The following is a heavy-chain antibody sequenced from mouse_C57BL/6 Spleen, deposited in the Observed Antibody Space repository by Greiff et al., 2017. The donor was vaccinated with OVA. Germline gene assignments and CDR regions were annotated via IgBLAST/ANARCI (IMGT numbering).Heavy chain of an antibody. D-gene: IGHD1-1*01. CDR3: ARDRGYSSWFAY. J-gene: IGHJ3*01. V-gene: IGHV5-4*01. Sequence: DVHLVESGGGLVKPGGSLKLSCAASGFTFSSYAMSWVRQTPEKRLEWVATISDGGSYTYYPDNVKGRFTISRDNAKNNLYLQMSHLKSEDTAMYYCARDRGYSSWFAYWGQGTLVTVSA. CDR2: ISDGGSYT. CDR1: GFTFSSYA.